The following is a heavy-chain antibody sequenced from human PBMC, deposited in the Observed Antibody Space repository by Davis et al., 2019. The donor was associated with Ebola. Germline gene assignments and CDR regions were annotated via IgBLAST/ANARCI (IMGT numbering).Heavy chain of an antibody. V-gene: IGHV1-69*06. CDR3: AVSSMSKVSYYYYGMDV. CDR1: GGTFSSYG. Sequence: SVKVFCKASGGTFSSYGISWVRQAPGQGLEWMGGIIPIFGTANYAQKFQGRVTITADKSTSTAYMELSSLRSEDTAVYYCAVSSMSKVSYYYYGMDVWGQGTTVTVSS. CDR2: IIPIFGTA. J-gene: IGHJ6*02. D-gene: IGHD1-14*01.